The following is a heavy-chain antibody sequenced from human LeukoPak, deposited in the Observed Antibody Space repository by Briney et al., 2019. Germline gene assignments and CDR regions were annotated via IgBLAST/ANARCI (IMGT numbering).Heavy chain of an antibody. D-gene: IGHD2-15*01. CDR2: IEQDESEK. CDR3: TRALRYCSGGSCRINSFDY. Sequence: GGSPRLSCAASGFTFSTYWMSWVRQAPGKGLEWVANIEQDESEKYYVDSVKGRFTISRDNAKKSLYLQMNSLRAEDTAIYYCTRALRYCSGGSCRINSFDYWGQGTLVTVSS. V-gene: IGHV3-7*03. J-gene: IGHJ4*02. CDR1: GFTFSTYW.